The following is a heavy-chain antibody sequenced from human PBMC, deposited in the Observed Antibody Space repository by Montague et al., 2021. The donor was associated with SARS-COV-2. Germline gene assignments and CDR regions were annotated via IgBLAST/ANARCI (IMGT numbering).Heavy chain of an antibody. CDR2: TYYRSRWFN. D-gene: IGHD1-14*01. CDR3: ARATEWRGYYYYYYMDV. Sequence: GAISGDSVSSNSAAWNWIRQSPSRGLEWLGRTYYRSRWFNDYAVSIRSRITINPDTSKNQFSLQLNSVTPEDTAVYYCARATEWRGYYYYYYMDVWGKGTTVTVSS. CDR1: GDSVSSNSAA. V-gene: IGHV6-1*01. J-gene: IGHJ6*03.